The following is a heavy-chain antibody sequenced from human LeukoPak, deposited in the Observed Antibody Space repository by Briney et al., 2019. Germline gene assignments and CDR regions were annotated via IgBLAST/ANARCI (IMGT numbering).Heavy chain of an antibody. D-gene: IGHD5-18*01. Sequence: GGSLRLSCAASGFTFSSYGMHWVRQAPGKGLEWVAVISYDGSNKYCADSVKGRFTISRDNSKNTLYLQMNSLRAEDTAVYYCATRGYSYGEFDYWGQGTLVTVSS. CDR2: ISYDGSNK. V-gene: IGHV3-30*03. CDR3: ATRGYSYGEFDY. J-gene: IGHJ4*02. CDR1: GFTFSSYG.